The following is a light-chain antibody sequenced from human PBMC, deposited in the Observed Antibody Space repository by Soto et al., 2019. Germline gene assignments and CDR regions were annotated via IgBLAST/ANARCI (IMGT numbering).Light chain of an antibody. V-gene: IGKV3-15*01. Sequence: ELLMTQSPGTMSLAPGERAILSGRSSQTVNNNYLAWCQQKPGQDHRIIIYGEYTRATGIKDRFSGSGSGTEFTLTIRSMQSEDFAVYYCKQYYDWPITLGQWQRLEIK. CDR3: KQYYDWPIT. J-gene: IGKJ5*01. CDR2: GEY. CDR1: QTVNNNY.